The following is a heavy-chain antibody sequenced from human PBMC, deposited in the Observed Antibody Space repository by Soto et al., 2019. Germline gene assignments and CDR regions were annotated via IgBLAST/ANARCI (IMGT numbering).Heavy chain of an antibody. CDR1: GFTFSSYA. V-gene: IGHV3-30-3*01. CDR3: SRLPSSSARAHSDY. D-gene: IGHD1-26*01. J-gene: IGHJ4*02. CDR2: ISYDGSNK. Sequence: QVQLVESGGGVVQPGRSLRLSCAASGFTFSSYAMHWVRQAPGKGLEWVAVISYDGSNKYYADSVKGRVTISRDNSTNTLYLQMNSLRAADTDVYYCSRLPSSSARAHSDYWCQGTLVTVSS.